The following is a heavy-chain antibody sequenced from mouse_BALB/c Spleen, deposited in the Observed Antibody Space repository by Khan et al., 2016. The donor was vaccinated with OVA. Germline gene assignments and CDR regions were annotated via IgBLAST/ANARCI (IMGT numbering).Heavy chain of an antibody. J-gene: IGHJ2*01. CDR2: IYPGTGST. CDR3: DREVDGNFNY. D-gene: IGHD2-1*01. Sequence: QVQLKQSGTELVRPGASVKLSCKTSGYIFTSYWINWVKQRSGQGLEWIARIYPGTGSTYYNEKFKGKATLTADKSSSTAYMQLISLKSEDSSVASGDREVDGNFNYWSRGTTLTDSS. V-gene: IGHV1-76*01. CDR1: GYIFTSYW.